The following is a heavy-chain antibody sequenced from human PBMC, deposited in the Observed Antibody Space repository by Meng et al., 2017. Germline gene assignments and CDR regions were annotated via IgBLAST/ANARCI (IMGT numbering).Heavy chain of an antibody. D-gene: IGHD6-13*01. CDR3: ARQGGIAAAGTIWFDP. V-gene: IGHV4-59*01. CDR2: IYYSGST. CDR1: GGSISSYY. Sequence: SETLSLTCTVSGGSISSYYWSWIRQPPGKGLEWIGYIYYSGSTNYNPSLKSRVTISVDTSKNQFSLELSSVTAADTAVYYCARQGGIAAAGTIWFDPWGQGTLVTVSS. J-gene: IGHJ5*02.